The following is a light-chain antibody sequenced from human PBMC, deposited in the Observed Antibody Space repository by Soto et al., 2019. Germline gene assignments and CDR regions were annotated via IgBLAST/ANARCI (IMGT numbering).Light chain of an antibody. CDR2: GNT. CDR3: QSYDSRLNVV. Sequence: QSVLTQPPSVSGAPGQRVTISCTGSSSNIGAGYDVHWYQHLPGTAPKLLIYGNTNRPSGVPDRISGSKSGTSASLAFTGLQAEDEADYYCQSYDSRLNVVFGGGTKLTVL. V-gene: IGLV1-40*01. CDR1: SSNIGAGYD. J-gene: IGLJ2*01.